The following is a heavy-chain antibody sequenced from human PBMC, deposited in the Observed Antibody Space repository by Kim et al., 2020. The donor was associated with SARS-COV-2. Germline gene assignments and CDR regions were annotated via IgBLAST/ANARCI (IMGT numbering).Heavy chain of an antibody. D-gene: IGHD3-3*01. CDR2: IYYSGST. CDR3: ARCPLFRGEFDP. J-gene: IGHJ5*02. CDR1: GGSISSYY. V-gene: IGHV4-59*01. Sequence: SETLSLTCTVSGGSISSYYWSWIRQPPGKGLEWIGYIYYSGSTNYNPSLKSRVTISVDTSKNQFSPKLSSVTAADTAVYYCARCPLFRGEFDPWGQGTLVPVSA.